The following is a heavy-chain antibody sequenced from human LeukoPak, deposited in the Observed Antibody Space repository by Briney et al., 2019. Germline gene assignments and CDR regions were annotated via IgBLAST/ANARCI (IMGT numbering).Heavy chain of an antibody. D-gene: IGHD3-22*01. CDR2: INHSGST. Sequence: SETLSLTCAVYGGSFSVYYWSWIRQPPGKGLEWIGEINHSGSTNYNPSLKSRVTISVDTSKNQFSLKLSSVTAADTAVYYCARVMTTNYYDSSGYYQYNWFDPWGQGTLVTVSS. V-gene: IGHV4-34*01. CDR3: ARVMTTNYYDSSGYYQYNWFDP. CDR1: GGSFSVYY. J-gene: IGHJ5*02.